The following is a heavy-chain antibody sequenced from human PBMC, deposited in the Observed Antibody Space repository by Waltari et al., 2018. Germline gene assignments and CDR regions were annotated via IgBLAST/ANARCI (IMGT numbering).Heavy chain of an antibody. J-gene: IGHJ4*02. Sequence: ETQVVESGGGLVQPGGSMRLSCAVPVFTFSTYWMTWVRQAPGREVEWVGNINYDGSVKNYLDSVKGRFTISRDNARNSLYVQMNSRRAEDTAVYYGVTYRWLGYWGQGTLVTVSS. CDR1: VFTFSTYW. V-gene: IGHV3-7*03. CDR3: VTYRWLGY. D-gene: IGHD3-10*01. CDR2: INYDGSVK.